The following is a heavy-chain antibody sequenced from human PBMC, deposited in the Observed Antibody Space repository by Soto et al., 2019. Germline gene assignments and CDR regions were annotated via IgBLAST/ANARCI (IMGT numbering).Heavy chain of an antibody. CDR1: GFTFSSYS. CDR2: ISSSSSYI. D-gene: IGHD3-22*01. Sequence: EVQLVESGGGLVKPGGSLRLSCAASGFTFSSYSMNWVRQAPGKGLEWVSSISSSSSYICYADSVKGRFTISRDNAKNSLYLQMNSLRAEDTGVYYCARPEYYYDSRGYYGYWGQGTLVTVSS. CDR3: ARPEYYYDSRGYYGY. V-gene: IGHV3-21*01. J-gene: IGHJ4*02.